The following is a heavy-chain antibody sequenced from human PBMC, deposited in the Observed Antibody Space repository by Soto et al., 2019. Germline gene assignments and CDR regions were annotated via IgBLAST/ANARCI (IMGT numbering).Heavy chain of an antibody. CDR2: VYHTGTT. CDR3: ARDWGPYWFDS. D-gene: IGHD3-16*01. V-gene: IGHV4-59*12. Sequence: PSETLSLTCTVSGGSIGHYYWSWIRRPPGRGLQWIGYVYHTGTTTYSPSLKSRVTISQDASSNQFSLTMNSVSASDTAVYYCARDWGPYWFDSWGQGILVTVSS. CDR1: GGSIGHYY. J-gene: IGHJ5*01.